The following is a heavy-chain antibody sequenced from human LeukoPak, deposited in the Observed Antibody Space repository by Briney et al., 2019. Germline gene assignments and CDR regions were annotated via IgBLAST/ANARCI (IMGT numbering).Heavy chain of an antibody. V-gene: IGHV3-23*01. CDR1: GFTFGSYW. CDR3: AKGAYYHGSGRYFDY. CDR2: ISRSAGAT. J-gene: IGHJ4*02. D-gene: IGHD3-10*01. Sequence: GGSLRLSCAVSGFTFGSYWMSWVRQSPGKGLEWVSAISRSAGATYYADPVKGRFTMSRDNSKNKLYLKMNSLRAEDTAVYYCAKGAYYHGSGRYFDYWGQGTLVTVSS.